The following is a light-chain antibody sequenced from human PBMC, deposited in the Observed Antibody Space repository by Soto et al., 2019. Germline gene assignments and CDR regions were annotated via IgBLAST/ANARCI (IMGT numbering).Light chain of an antibody. V-gene: IGLV1-40*01. CDR2: GNS. CDR1: SSNTGAGYD. CDR3: QSYDSSLSGSV. Sequence: QSVLTQPPSLSGAPGQRITISCTGSSSNTGAGYDVHWYQQLPGTAPKLLIYGNSNRPSGVPDRFSGSKSGTSAALAITGLQAEDESDYCCQSYDSSLSGSVFGGGTKLTVL. J-gene: IGLJ2*01.